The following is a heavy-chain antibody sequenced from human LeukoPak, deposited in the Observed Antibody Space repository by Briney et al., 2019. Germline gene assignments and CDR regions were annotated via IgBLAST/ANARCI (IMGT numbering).Heavy chain of an antibody. CDR3: ARGGYPSSFDY. CDR2: LNPSGGSA. Sequence: ASVKVSCKASGYTFTSYYMHWLRQAPGQGPEGMGKLNPSGGSASHAQKFQGRLTMTRDTSTSTVDMELSSLRSEDTAVYYCARGGYPSSFDYWGQGTLVTVSS. D-gene: IGHD2-2*01. V-gene: IGHV1-46*01. CDR1: GYTFTSYY. J-gene: IGHJ4*02.